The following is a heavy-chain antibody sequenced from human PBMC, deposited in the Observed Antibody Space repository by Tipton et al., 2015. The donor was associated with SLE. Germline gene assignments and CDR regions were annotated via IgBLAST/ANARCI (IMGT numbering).Heavy chain of an antibody. D-gene: IGHD6-19*01. CDR2: INHSGGT. J-gene: IGHJ6*02. Sequence: TLSLTCAVYGGSFSGYYWSWIRQPPGKGLEWIGEINHSGGTNYNPSLKSRVTISVDTSKNQFSLKLSSVTAADTAVYYCARGRGIAVAGTYYYYGMDVWGQGTTVTVSS. V-gene: IGHV4-34*01. CDR3: ARGRGIAVAGTYYYYGMDV. CDR1: GGSFSGYY.